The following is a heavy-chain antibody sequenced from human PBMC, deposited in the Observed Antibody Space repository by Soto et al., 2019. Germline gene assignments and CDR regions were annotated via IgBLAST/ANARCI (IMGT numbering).Heavy chain of an antibody. D-gene: IGHD2-15*01. CDR2: ISTSSGNT. CDR3: TRPSYCTTGSCYAAF. J-gene: IGHJ4*02. CDR1: GYPFTSYG. Sequence: ASVKVSCKTSGYPFTSYGVSWVRQAPGQGLEWMGWISTSSGNTKYAQNLQDRVAMTTDTSTTTAYMELRSLRSDDTAVYYCTRPSYCTTGSCYAAFWGQGTLVTVSS. V-gene: IGHV1-18*01.